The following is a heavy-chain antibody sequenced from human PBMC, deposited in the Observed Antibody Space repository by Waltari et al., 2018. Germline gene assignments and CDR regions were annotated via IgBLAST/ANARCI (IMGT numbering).Heavy chain of an antibody. CDR1: GFMLSNYG. V-gene: IGHV3-30*02. Sequence: QVQLVESGGGVVQPGGSLRLSCETSGFMLSNYGRHWVRQAPGKGLEWVAFIRYDGSDTDYADSVKGRFTISRDNSKNTMYLRMNSLRVEDTAIYYCAKVLYALVPKVYWFDYWGQGTLVTVSS. D-gene: IGHD5-12*01. CDR2: IRYDGSDT. CDR3: AKVLYALVPKVYWFDY. J-gene: IGHJ4*02.